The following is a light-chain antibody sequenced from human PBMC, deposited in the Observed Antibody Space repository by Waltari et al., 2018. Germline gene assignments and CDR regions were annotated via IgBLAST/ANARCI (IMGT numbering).Light chain of an antibody. CDR3: MQGLQIPVT. CDR1: QGLLIRAGYSS. CDR2: DTS. Sequence: IVLTQSPLCLPVTPGEPASLSCRSSQGLLIRAGYSSFDWYLHKPGQPTQHLFYDTSVRASGVLDRFTGRGSGTDFTLKIRRVEAEDVGVYYCMQGLQIPVTFGQGTTLEIK. J-gene: IGKJ2*01. V-gene: IGKV2-28*01.